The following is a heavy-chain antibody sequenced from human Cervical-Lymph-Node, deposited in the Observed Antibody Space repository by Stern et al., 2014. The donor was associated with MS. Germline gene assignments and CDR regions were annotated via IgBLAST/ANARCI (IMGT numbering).Heavy chain of an antibody. Sequence: MQLVESGPGLAKPSETLSLTCTVSGDSLSSNHWSWIRQFPGQGLAWIGYVYYSGSTNYNPSLKSRVNISVDMSTNQFSLKLCPVTAADTAVYYCARRVRGMDYWGQGTLVTVSS. CDR1: GDSLSSNH. J-gene: IGHJ4*02. D-gene: IGHD3-10*01. CDR2: VYYSGST. V-gene: IGHV4-59*08. CDR3: ARRVRGMDY.